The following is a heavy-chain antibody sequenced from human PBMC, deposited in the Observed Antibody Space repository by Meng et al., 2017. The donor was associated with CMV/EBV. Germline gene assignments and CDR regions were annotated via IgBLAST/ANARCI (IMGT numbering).Heavy chain of an antibody. CDR1: EFTFSSYA. CDR3: AKSPVVLAPLYFDY. J-gene: IGHJ4*02. Sequence: GESLKISCAASEFTFSSYAMSWVRQAPGKGLEWVSAISASGGSTYYADSVTGRFTISRDNSKNTLYLQMNSLRAEDTAVYYCAKSPVVLAPLYFDYWGQGTLVTVSS. V-gene: IGHV3-23*01. CDR2: ISASGGST. D-gene: IGHD4-23*01.